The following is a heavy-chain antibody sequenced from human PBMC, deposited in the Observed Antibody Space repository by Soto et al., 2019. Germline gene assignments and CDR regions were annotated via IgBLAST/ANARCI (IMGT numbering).Heavy chain of an antibody. V-gene: IGHV4-61*08. CDR3: ARVHITGPVHS. J-gene: IGHJ4*02. CDR2: IFHSGTT. CDR1: GGSVRSGGYY. Sequence: SETLSLTCTVSGGSVRSGGYYWSWIRQPPGKGLEWIGNIFHSGTTNYNASLRSRVSMSVDTPTNQFSLKLMSVTAADTAVYYCARVHITGPVHSWGQGNLVTVSS. D-gene: IGHD1-20*01.